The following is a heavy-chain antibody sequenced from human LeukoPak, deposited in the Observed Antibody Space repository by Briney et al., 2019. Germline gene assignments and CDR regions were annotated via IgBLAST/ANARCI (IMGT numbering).Heavy chain of an antibody. CDR3: ARVGRRGADYYYYMDV. V-gene: IGHV1-46*01. J-gene: IGHJ6*03. Sequence: ASVKVSCKASGYTFTSYYMHWVRQAPGQGLEWMGIINPSGGSTSYAQKFQGRVTMTRDTSISTAYMELSRLRSDDTAVYYCARVGRRGADYYYYMDVWGKGTTVTVSS. CDR1: GYTFTSYY. D-gene: IGHD1-26*01. CDR2: INPSGGST.